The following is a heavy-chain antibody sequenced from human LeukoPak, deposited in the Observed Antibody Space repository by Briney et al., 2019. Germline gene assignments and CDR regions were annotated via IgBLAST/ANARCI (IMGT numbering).Heavy chain of an antibody. V-gene: IGHV3-7*04. J-gene: IGHJ4*02. CDR1: GFTFSSYW. CDR3: ARIRGIAAAGDY. CDR2: IKQDGSEK. D-gene: IGHD6-13*01. Sequence: GGSLRLSCAASGFTFSSYWMSWVRQPPGKGLEWVANIKQDGSEKYCVDSVKGRFTISRDNARNSLYLQMNSLTAEDTAVYYCARIRGIAAAGDYWGQGTLVTVSS.